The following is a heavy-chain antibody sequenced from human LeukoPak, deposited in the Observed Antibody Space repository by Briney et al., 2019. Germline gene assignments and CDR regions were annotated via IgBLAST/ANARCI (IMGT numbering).Heavy chain of an antibody. V-gene: IGHV3-9*01. CDR3: ARDNSVRDEAWWFNP. J-gene: IGHJ5*02. Sequence: SGGSLRLSCAASGFTFDDYAMHWVRQAPGKGLEWVSGISWNSGSIGYADSVKGRFTISRDNAKNSLYLQMNSLRAEDTAVYYCARDNSVRDEAWWFNPWGQGTLVTVSS. D-gene: IGHD5-24*01. CDR2: ISWNSGSI. CDR1: GFTFDDYA.